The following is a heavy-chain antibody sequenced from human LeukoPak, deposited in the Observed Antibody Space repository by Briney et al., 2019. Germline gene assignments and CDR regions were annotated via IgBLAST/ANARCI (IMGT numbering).Heavy chain of an antibody. D-gene: IGHD1-14*01. V-gene: IGHV4-39*01. CDR1: GGSISSSIYY. CDR2: IYYNGNT. CDR3: ARHTSNRDSAPFDN. Sequence: SETLSLTCSVSGGSISSSIYYWGWIRQPPGKGLEWMGSIYYNGNTYYNPSLQSRVTISLDTLKNQLSLKLNTVTAADTAVFYCARHTSNRDSAPFDNWGQGTLVTVSS. J-gene: IGHJ4*02.